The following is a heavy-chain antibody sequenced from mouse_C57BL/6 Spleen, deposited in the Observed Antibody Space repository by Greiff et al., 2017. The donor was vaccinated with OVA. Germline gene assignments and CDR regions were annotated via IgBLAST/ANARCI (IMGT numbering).Heavy chain of an antibody. CDR1: GYTFTSYW. V-gene: IGHV1-69*01. CDR2: IDPSDSYT. Sequence: QVQLQQPGAELVMPGASVKLSCKASGYTFTSYWMHWVKQRPGQGLEWIGEIDPSDSYTNYNQKFKGKSTLTVDKSSSTAYMQLSSLTSEDSAVYYCARRGLEVPFDYWGQGTTLTVSS. J-gene: IGHJ2*01. CDR3: ARRGLEVPFDY. D-gene: IGHD3-1*01.